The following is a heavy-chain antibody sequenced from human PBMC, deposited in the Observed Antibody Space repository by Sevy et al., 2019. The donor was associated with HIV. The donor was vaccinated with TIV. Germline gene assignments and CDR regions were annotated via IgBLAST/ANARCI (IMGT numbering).Heavy chain of an antibody. D-gene: IGHD1-26*01. J-gene: IGHJ4*02. CDR2: IWYDGSNK. CDR1: GFTFKNYG. Sequence: GGSLRLSCEASGFTFKNYGMHWVRQVPGKGLEWLTFIWYDGSNKYYADSVKGRFAISRDSPKNTLYLQMSSLRAEDTAVYYCATDRAGGSSRAGYSDYWGQGTLVTVSS. V-gene: IGHV3-30*02. CDR3: ATDRAGGSSRAGYSDY.